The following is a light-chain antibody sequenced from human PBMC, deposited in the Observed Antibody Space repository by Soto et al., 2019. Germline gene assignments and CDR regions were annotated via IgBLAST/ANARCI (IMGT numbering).Light chain of an antibody. Sequence: QSALTQPASVSGSPGQSVTISCTGTSSDVGGYDYVSWYQQYPGKAPKLMIYEVSNRPSGVSYRFSGSKSGNTASLTISGLQAQDEADYYCLSYTSANTRVFGGGTKVTVL. CDR1: SSDVGGYDY. J-gene: IGLJ3*02. CDR2: EVS. V-gene: IGLV2-14*01. CDR3: LSYTSANTRV.